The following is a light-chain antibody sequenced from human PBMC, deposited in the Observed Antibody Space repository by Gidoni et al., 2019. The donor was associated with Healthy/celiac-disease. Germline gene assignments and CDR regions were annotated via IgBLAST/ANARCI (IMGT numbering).Light chain of an antibody. CDR3: QQYESSPPWT. CDR1: QSLSSS. Sequence: EIVLTQSPATLSLSPGARATLSCGASQSLSSSLAWYQQKPGLAPRLLIYDASRRATGIPDRFIGSGSGTDFTLTISSLEPEDFAVYFCQQYESSPPWTFGQGTKVEIK. CDR2: DAS. V-gene: IGKV3D-20*01. J-gene: IGKJ1*01.